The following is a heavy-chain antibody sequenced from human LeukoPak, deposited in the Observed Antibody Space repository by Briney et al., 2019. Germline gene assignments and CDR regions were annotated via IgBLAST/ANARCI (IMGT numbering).Heavy chain of an antibody. D-gene: IGHD6-19*01. Sequence: PGGSLRLSCAASGFTVSSNYMSWVRQAPGKGLEWVSGISWNSGSIGYADSVKGRFTISRDNAKNSLYLQMNSLRAEDTALYYCAKDVGWRDAFDIWGQGTMVTVSS. CDR3: AKDVGWRDAFDI. J-gene: IGHJ3*02. V-gene: IGHV3-9*01. CDR1: GFTVSSNY. CDR2: ISWNSGSI.